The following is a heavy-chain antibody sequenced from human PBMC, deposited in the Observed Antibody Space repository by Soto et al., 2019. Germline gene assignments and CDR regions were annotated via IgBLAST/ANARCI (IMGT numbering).Heavy chain of an antibody. D-gene: IGHD2-2*01. CDR3: AKDLEYQLLGGLDY. CDR2: ISWNSGSI. CDR1: GFTFDDYA. J-gene: IGHJ4*02. V-gene: IGHV3-9*01. Sequence: HPGGSLRLSCAASGFTFDDYAMHWVRQAPGKGLEWVSGISWNSGSIGYADSVKGRFTISRDNAKNSLYLQMNSLRAEDTALYYCAKDLEYQLLGGLDYWGQGTLVTVSS.